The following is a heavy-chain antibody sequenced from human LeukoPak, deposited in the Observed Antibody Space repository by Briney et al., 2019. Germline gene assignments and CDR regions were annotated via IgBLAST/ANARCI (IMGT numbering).Heavy chain of an antibody. CDR3: AKSWCATICYGIYD. D-gene: IGHD2-2*01. V-gene: IGHV3-30*02. CDR2: IQYDGSNK. Sequence: GGSLRLSCAASGFSFSTYGMQWVRQAPGKGLERVAFIQYDGSNKYYAESVKGRFTISRDNSKNTLYLQMNGLRADDTAVYYCAKSWCATICYGIYDWGQGTLVTVS. CDR1: GFSFSTYG. J-gene: IGHJ4*02.